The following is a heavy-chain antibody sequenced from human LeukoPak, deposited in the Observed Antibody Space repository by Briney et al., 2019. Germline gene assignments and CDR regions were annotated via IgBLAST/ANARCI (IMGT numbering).Heavy chain of an antibody. CDR1: GFTFSSYG. J-gene: IGHJ4*02. D-gene: IGHD2-21*02. V-gene: IGHV3-30*18. CDR3: AKDGGGAYCGGDCFPDYLDY. CDR2: ISYDGSKK. Sequence: GGSLRLSCAASGFTFSSYGMHWVRQAPGKGLEWVAVISYDGSKKYYADSVKGRSTISRDNSKNTLYLQMNSLSAEDTAVYYCAKDGGGAYCGGDCFPDYLDYWGQGTLVTVSS.